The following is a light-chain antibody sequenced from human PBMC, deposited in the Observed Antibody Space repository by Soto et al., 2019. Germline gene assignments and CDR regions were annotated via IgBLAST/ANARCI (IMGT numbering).Light chain of an antibody. CDR1: QTVSSNY. CDR3: QQYGSSYI. Sequence: ETVLTQSPGTLSLSPGERATLSCRASQTVSSNYLAWYQQKPGQAPRLLIYSASSRATGIPDRFSGSGSVTDFTLTISRLEPEDFAVYYCQQYGSSYIFGQGTKLEIK. J-gene: IGKJ2*01. CDR2: SAS. V-gene: IGKV3-20*01.